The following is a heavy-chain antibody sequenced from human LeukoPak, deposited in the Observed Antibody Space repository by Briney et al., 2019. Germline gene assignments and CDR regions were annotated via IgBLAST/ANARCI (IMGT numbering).Heavy chain of an antibody. V-gene: IGHV3-30-3*01. J-gene: IGHJ4*02. CDR2: ISYDGSNK. CDR1: GFTFSSYA. Sequence: GRSLRLSCAASGFTFSSYAMHWVRQAPGKGLEWVAVISYDGSNKYYADSVKGRFTISRDNSKSTLYLQMNSLRAEDTAVYYCARGHAQWLFKTQADYWGQGTLVTVSS. CDR3: ARGHAQWLFKTQADY. D-gene: IGHD6-19*01.